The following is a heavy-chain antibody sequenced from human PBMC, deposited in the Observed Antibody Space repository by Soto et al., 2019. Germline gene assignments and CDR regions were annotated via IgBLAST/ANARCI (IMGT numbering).Heavy chain of an antibody. CDR2: IFYLGSS. V-gene: IGHV4-39*01. Sequence: PSETLSLACTVSGDSIISSDFYWGWVRQPPGKGLEWIGSIFYLGSSYNNPSLKSRVTMSVDTSKNQFSLRLRSVTAADTALYFCARHSLALRKNNWFDPWGQGIMVTVS. J-gene: IGHJ5*02. D-gene: IGHD3-3*02. CDR1: GDSIISSDFY. CDR3: ARHSLALRKNNWFDP.